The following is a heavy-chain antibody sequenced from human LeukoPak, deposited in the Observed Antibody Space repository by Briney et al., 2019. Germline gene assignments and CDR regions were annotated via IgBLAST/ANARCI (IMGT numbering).Heavy chain of an antibody. J-gene: IGHJ4*02. D-gene: IGHD6-19*01. Sequence: SETLSLTCTVSGGSISTYYWSWIRQPAGKGLEWIGRMYTSGSTNYNPSLKSRITMSVDTSKNQFSLKLSSVTAADTAVYYCARDSTNGWDYWGQGTLVTVSS. CDR2: MYTSGST. CDR3: ARDSTNGWDY. V-gene: IGHV4-4*07. CDR1: GGSISTYY.